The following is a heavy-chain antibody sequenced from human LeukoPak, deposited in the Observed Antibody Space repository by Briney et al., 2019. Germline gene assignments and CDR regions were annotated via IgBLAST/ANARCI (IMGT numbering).Heavy chain of an antibody. V-gene: IGHV3-33*01. CDR2: IWYDGSNK. D-gene: IGHD5-12*01. Sequence: PGGSLRLSCAASGFTFSSYGMHWVRQAPGKGLEWVAVIWYDGSNKYYADSGKGRFTISRDNSRNTLYLQMNSLRAEDTAVYYCARDISSGYPTYWGQGTLVTVSS. J-gene: IGHJ4*02. CDR1: GFTFSSYG. CDR3: ARDISSGYPTY.